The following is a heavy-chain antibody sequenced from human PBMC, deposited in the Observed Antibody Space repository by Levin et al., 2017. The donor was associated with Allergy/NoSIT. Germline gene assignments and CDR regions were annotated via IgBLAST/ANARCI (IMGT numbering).Heavy chain of an antibody. V-gene: IGHV7-4-1*02. D-gene: IGHD4/OR15-4a*01. CDR3: ARDCYGERCPFDY. CDR2: SNTNTGNP. J-gene: IGHJ4*02. CDR1: GYSFTTYA. Sequence: GESLKISCKASGYSFTTYAMNWVRQAPGQGLEWMGWSNTNTGNPTYAPGFTGRFVFSLDTSVSTAYLQISSLKAEDTAVYYCARDCYGERCPFDYWGQGTLVTVSS.